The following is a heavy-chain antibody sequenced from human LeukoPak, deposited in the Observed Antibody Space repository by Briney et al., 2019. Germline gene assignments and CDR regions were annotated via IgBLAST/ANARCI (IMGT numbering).Heavy chain of an antibody. D-gene: IGHD2-21*02. CDR3: ARAVGVTAIHNAFDI. V-gene: IGHV3-66*02. CDR2: IYSGGGT. CDR1: GFTVSSNY. Sequence: GGSLRLSCAASGFTVSSNYMSWVRQAPGKGLEWVSVIYSGGGTVYADSVKGRFTISRDNSKNTLCLQMNSLRAEDTAVYYCARAVGVTAIHNAFDIWGQGTMVTVSS. J-gene: IGHJ3*02.